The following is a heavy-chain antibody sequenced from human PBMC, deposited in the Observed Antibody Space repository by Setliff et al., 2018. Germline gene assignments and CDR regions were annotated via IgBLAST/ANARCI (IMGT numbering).Heavy chain of an antibody. CDR2: INTDTGNP. Sequence: ASVKVSCKASEYNFRSYGLNWVRQAPGQGPEWMGWINTDTGNPTYAQGFTGRFVFSLDTSVTTAYLQINSLKAEDTAVYYCTRDLSNWGYDVLDAFDIWGQGTMVTVSS. CDR3: TRDLSNWGYDVLDAFDI. CDR1: EYNFRSYG. V-gene: IGHV7-4-1*02. J-gene: IGHJ3*02. D-gene: IGHD7-27*01.